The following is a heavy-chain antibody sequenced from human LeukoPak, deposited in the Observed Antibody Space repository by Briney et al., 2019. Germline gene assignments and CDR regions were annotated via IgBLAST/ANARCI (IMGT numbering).Heavy chain of an antibody. V-gene: IGHV3-30-3*01. D-gene: IGHD5-12*01. CDR3: ARAASGYYSGFDY. Sequence: PGGSLRLSCAASGFTFSSNAMHWVRQAPGKGLEWVSILSYDGSIKFYGDSVKGRFTISRGNSKNTLFLQMDSLRPEDTAVYYCARAASGYYSGFDYWGQGTLVTVSS. CDR2: LSYDGSIK. J-gene: IGHJ4*02. CDR1: GFTFSSNA.